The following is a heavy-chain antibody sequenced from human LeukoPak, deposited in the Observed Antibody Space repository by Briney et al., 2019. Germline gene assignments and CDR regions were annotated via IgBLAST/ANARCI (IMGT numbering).Heavy chain of an antibody. CDR1: GGSVSSGSHF. CDR3: ARGRLVSTMIVVVSPRRNWFDP. CDR2: IFYSGTT. J-gene: IGHJ5*02. D-gene: IGHD3-22*01. V-gene: IGHV4-61*01. Sequence: KPSETLSLTCTVSGGSVSSGSHFWTWIRQSPGRGLEWIGNIFYSGTTNYNPSLKSRITMSVDSSDNQFSLKLSSVTAADTAVYYCARGRLVSTMIVVVSPRRNWFDPWGQGTLVTVSS.